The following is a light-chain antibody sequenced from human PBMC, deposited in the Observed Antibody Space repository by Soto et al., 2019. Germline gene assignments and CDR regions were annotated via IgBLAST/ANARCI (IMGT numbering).Light chain of an antibody. CDR3: QSYHSSNVV. V-gene: IGLV6-57*02. CDR1: SGSIARDY. Sequence: NFMLTQPHSVSASPGKTVTISCTGSSGSIARDYVQWYQQRPGSVPTTVIYEDNQRPSGVPDRFSGSIDSSSNSASLTISGLNTEDEADYYCQSYHSSNVVFGGGTQLTVL. CDR2: EDN. J-gene: IGLJ2*01.